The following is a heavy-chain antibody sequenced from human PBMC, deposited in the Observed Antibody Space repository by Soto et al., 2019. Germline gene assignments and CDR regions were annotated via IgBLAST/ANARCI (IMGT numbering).Heavy chain of an antibody. D-gene: IGHD2-2*01. CDR2: VIPILGMA. Sequence: QVQLVQSGAEVKKPGSSVKVSCEASGGTFSSYSFSWVRQSPGQGLEWLGRVIPILGMANYAQKFQGRVTIIADKSTSTVYMELSSLRYEDTAVYYCARGGAVVVPGAVDRHNWFDPWGQGTLVTVSS. V-gene: IGHV1-69*02. CDR3: ARGGAVVVPGAVDRHNWFDP. J-gene: IGHJ5*02. CDR1: GGTFSSYS.